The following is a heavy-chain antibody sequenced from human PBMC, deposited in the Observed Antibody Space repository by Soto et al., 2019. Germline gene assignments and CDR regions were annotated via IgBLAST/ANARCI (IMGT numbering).Heavy chain of an antibody. D-gene: IGHD5-18*01. V-gene: IGHV4-31*03. CDR1: GGSISSGGYY. J-gene: IGHJ3*02. Sequence: SETLSLTCTVSGGSISSGGYYWRWIRQHPGKGQEWIGYIYYSGSTYYNPYLKSRVTISVDTSKNQFSLKLSSVTAADTAVYFFSRDARDTAMVTYAFDIWGQGTMVTVSS. CDR2: IYYSGST. CDR3: SRDARDTAMVTYAFDI.